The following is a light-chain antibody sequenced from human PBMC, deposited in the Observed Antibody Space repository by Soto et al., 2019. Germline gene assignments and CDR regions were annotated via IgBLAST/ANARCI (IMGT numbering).Light chain of an antibody. Sequence: EIVLTQSPATLSLSPGERATLSCRASQSVSSYLAWYQQKPGQAPRLLIYDASNRATGIPARFSGSGSGTDFTLTISFREPEDFAVYYCQQRSNWPPTFGQGTRLEIK. CDR1: QSVSSY. J-gene: IGKJ5*01. CDR3: QQRSNWPPT. CDR2: DAS. V-gene: IGKV3-11*01.